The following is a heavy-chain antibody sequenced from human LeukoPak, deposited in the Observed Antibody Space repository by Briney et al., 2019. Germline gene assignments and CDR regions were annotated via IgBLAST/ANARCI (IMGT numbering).Heavy chain of an antibody. Sequence: SETLSLTCTVSGGSISSSSYYWGWIRQPPGKGLEWIGSIYYSGSTNYNPSLKSRVTISVDTSKNQFSLKLSSVTAADTAVYYCARGQSRFLERRPNWFDPWGQGTLVTVSS. J-gene: IGHJ5*02. CDR3: ARGQSRFLERRPNWFDP. D-gene: IGHD1-1*01. CDR1: GGSISSSSYY. CDR2: IYYSGST. V-gene: IGHV4-39*07.